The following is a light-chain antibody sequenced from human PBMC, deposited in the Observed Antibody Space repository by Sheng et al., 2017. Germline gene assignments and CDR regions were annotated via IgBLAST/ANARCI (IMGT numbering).Light chain of an antibody. CDR2: DAS. J-gene: IGKJ3*01. CDR1: QDISNY. V-gene: IGKV1-33*01. CDR3: QQYDNLPRT. Sequence: DIQMTQSPSSLSASVGDRVTITCQASQDISNYLNWYQQKPGKAPKLLIYDASNLETGVPSRFSGSGSGTDFTFTISSLQPEDIATYYCQQYDNLPRTFGPGPKWI.